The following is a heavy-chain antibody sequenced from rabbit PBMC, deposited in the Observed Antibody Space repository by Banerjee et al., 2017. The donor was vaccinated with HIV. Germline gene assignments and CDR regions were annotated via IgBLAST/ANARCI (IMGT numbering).Heavy chain of an antibody. D-gene: IGHD8-1*01. Sequence: ASLTLTCTASGFDLSSYYYMCWVRQAPGKGLEWIACINSNTGNTVYASWAKGPFTISKTSSTTVTLQMTSLTAADTATYFCARDPAGGGNYYTLWGPGTLVTVS. CDR1: GFDLSSYYY. CDR2: INSNTGNT. CDR3: ARDPAGGGNYYTL. V-gene: IGHV1S40*01. J-gene: IGHJ4*01.